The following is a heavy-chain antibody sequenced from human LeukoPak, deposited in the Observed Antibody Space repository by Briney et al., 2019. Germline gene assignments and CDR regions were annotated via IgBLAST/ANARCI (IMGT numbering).Heavy chain of an antibody. CDR3: ARVRGDTLMIYYYSYYMDV. Sequence: ASVKVSCKTSTDTFTNFHITWVRQAPGQGLEWMGWISGYNSATNYAQKFQGRVTMTRDTSISTAYMELSRLRSDDTAVYYCARVRGDTLMIYYYSYYMDVWGKGTAVTISS. CDR2: ISGYNSAT. D-gene: IGHD3-16*01. J-gene: IGHJ6*03. V-gene: IGHV1-2*02. CDR1: TDTFTNFH.